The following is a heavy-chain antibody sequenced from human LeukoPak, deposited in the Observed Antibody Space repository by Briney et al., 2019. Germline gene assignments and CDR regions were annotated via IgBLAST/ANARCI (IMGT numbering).Heavy chain of an antibody. Sequence: PGGSLRLSCAASGFTFSSYSMNWVRQAPGKGLEWVSYISSSSSTIYYADSVKGRFTISRDNAKNSLYLQMNSLRAEDTAVYYCATYYDILTGSPRIDYWGQGTLVTVSS. J-gene: IGHJ4*02. D-gene: IGHD3-9*01. CDR1: GFTFSSYS. CDR3: ATYYDILTGSPRIDY. CDR2: ISSSSSTI. V-gene: IGHV3-48*01.